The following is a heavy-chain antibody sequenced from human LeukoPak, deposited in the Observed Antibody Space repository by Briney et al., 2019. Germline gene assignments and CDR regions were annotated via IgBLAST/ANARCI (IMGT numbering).Heavy chain of an antibody. CDR2: IYPGDSDT. D-gene: IGHD3-10*01. V-gene: IGHV5-51*01. J-gene: IGHJ4*02. Sequence: GESLKISCKGSGYSFTNYWIVWVRQMPGKGLEWMGIIYPGDSDTRYSPSFQGQVTISADKSNSTAFLQWSSLKASDSAMYYCARGPGGSEGRGLGYYFDNWGRGTLVTVSS. CDR1: GYSFTNYW. CDR3: ARGPGGSEGRGLGYYFDN.